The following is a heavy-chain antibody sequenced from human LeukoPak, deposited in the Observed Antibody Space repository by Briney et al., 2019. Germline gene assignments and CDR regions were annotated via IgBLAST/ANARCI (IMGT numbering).Heavy chain of an antibody. CDR1: GYTFTGYY. Sequence: GASVKVSCKASGYTFTGYYMHWVRQAPGQGLEWMGRINPNSGGTNYAQKFQGRVTMTRDTSISTAYMELSRLRSDDTAVYYCASKVAAAGTTDYYGMDVWGQGTTVTVSS. V-gene: IGHV1-2*06. CDR3: ASKVAAAGTTDYYGMDV. J-gene: IGHJ6*02. CDR2: INPNSGGT. D-gene: IGHD6-13*01.